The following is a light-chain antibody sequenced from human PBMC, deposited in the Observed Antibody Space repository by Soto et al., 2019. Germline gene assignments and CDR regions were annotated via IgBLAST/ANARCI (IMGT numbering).Light chain of an antibody. V-gene: IGLV2-8*01. Sequence: QSALTQPPSASGSLGQSVTISCTGTRSDVGGYKFVSWYQQHPGKAPKLIIYEVSKRPSGVPDRFSGSKSGNTASLTVSGLQAEDEADYHCSSSYAGSNVFVFGSGTEITVL. CDR1: RSDVGGYKF. CDR3: SSSYAGSNVFV. CDR2: EVS. J-gene: IGLJ1*01.